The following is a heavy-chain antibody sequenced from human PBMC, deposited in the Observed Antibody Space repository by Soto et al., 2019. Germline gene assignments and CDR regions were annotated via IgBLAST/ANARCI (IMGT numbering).Heavy chain of an antibody. CDR3: AKEARIFGVVRIPPGMDV. CDR2: ISGSGGRT. V-gene: IGHV3-23*01. CDR1: GFTFSSYA. Sequence: EVQLLESGGGLVQPGGSLRLSCAASGFTFSSYAMSWVRQAPGQGLEWVSAISGSGGRTYYADSVKGRLTISRDHSKNTPYLQTHSGRAEDTAVYYCAKEARIFGVVRIPPGMDVWGQGTTVTVSS. D-gene: IGHD3-3*01. J-gene: IGHJ6*02.